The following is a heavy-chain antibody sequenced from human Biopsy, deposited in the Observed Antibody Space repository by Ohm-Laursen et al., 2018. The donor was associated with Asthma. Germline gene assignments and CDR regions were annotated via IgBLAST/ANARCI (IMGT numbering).Heavy chain of an antibody. V-gene: IGHV1-69*01. CDR1: GGTFNTHV. J-gene: IGHJ4*02. D-gene: IGHD2-2*01. Sequence: SSVKVSCKALGGTFNTHVIGWVRQAPGQGLEWMGGINSVFGTTTYPQKFQDRVTITADDSTSTVYMELSSLRSEDTAVYYCARKAGSCISRTCYSLDFWGQGTLVTVSS. CDR2: INSVFGTT. CDR3: ARKAGSCISRTCYSLDF.